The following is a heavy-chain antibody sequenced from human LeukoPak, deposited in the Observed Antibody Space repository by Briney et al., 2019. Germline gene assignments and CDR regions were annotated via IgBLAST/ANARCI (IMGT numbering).Heavy chain of an antibody. CDR1: GGSIRSYC. V-gene: IGHV4-59*01. J-gene: IGHJ4*02. CDR2: IYYSGST. D-gene: IGHD5-18*01. CDR3: ARDKQPGDN. Sequence: SETLSLTCTVSGGSIRSYCWGWLRQPPGKGLEWVGYIYYSGSTTHNPSLKSRVTMSVDTPKNQFSLKLSSVTAADTAVYFCARDKQPGDNWGQGILVTVSS.